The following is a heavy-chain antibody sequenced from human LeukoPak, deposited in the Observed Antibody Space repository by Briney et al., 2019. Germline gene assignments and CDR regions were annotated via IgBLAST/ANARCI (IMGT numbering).Heavy chain of an antibody. D-gene: IGHD3-22*01. V-gene: IGHV3-23*01. Sequence: GGSLRLSCAASGFTFSSYATSWVRQAPGKGLEWVSAISGSGGSTYYADSVKGRFTISRDNSKNTLYLQMNSLRAEDTAVYYCTRPYYYDSSGYYGYWGQGTLVTVSS. CDR2: ISGSGGST. J-gene: IGHJ4*02. CDR1: GFTFSSYA. CDR3: TRPYYYDSSGYYGY.